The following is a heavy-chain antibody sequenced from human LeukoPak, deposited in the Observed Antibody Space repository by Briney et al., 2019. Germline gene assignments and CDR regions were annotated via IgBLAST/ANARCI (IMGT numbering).Heavy chain of an antibody. CDR1: GFTFSIYG. D-gene: IGHD5-18*01. J-gene: IGHJ4*02. Sequence: GGSLRLSCAASGFTFSIYGMNWVRQAPARGLEWLSYLSNTNMIHYAESVKGRFTISRDNAKNSLYLQMDGLRAEDTAVYYCARRGETAMVGDYWGRGTLVTVSS. V-gene: IGHV3-48*01. CDR3: ARRGETAMVGDY. CDR2: LSNTNMI.